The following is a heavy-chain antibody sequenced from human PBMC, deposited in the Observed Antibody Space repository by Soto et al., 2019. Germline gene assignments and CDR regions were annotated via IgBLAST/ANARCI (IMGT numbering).Heavy chain of an antibody. Sequence: GGSLRLSCAASGFTFSNVWINWVRQAPGKGLEWVGRIKSKTDGGTTDYAAPVKGRFTISRDDSKNTLYLQMNSLKTEDTAVYYCTTLYGAADWFDPWGQGTLVTVSS. V-gene: IGHV3-15*07. CDR1: GFTFSNVW. D-gene: IGHD2-8*01. CDR3: TTLYGAADWFDP. CDR2: IKSKTDGGTT. J-gene: IGHJ5*02.